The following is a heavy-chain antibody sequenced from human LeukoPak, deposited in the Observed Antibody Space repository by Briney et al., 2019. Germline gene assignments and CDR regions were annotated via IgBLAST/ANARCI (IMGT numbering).Heavy chain of an antibody. D-gene: IGHD4-23*01. CDR2: ISTYNGNT. J-gene: IGHJ4*02. Sequence: ASVKVSCKASGYTFTSYGISWVRQAPGQGLEWMGWISTYNGNTNYAQKLQGRVTMTTDTSTRTAYMELRSLRSDDTAVYYCARWGGDYGGSQWPNYFDYWGQGTLVTVSS. CDR1: GYTFTSYG. CDR3: ARWGGDYGGSQWPNYFDY. V-gene: IGHV1-18*01.